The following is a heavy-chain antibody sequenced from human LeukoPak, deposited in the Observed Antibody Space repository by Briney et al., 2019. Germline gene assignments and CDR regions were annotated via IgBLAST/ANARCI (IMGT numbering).Heavy chain of an antibody. Sequence: SETLSLTCTVSGASISSYYWSWIRQPPGKGLEWTGYIYYTGTTKFNPSLRSRLTISLDTSSNQFSLKLNSVTAADTAVYFCASYSSGWFDPWGQGTLVTVSS. V-gene: IGHV4-59*01. CDR1: GASISSYY. J-gene: IGHJ5*02. CDR3: ASYSSGWFDP. D-gene: IGHD2-21*01. CDR2: IYYTGTT.